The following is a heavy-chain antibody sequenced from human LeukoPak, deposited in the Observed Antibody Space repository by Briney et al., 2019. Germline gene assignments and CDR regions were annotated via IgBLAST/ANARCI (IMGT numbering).Heavy chain of an antibody. V-gene: IGHV4-38-2*01. CDR3: ARISCIAGSCYQPDY. J-gene: IGHJ4*02. D-gene: IGHD2-2*01. Sequence: SETLSLTCVVSGYSISSVYYWGWIRQPPGKGLEWIGNVHHAGTTFYNPSLKSRVAMSVDTSKNQFSLKLNSVTAADTAVYYCARISCIAGSCYQPDYWGQGTLVTVSP. CDR1: GYSISSVYY. CDR2: VHHAGTT.